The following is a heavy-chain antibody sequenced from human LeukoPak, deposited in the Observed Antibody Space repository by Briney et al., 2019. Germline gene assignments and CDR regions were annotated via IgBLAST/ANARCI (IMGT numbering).Heavy chain of an antibody. CDR3: ARGGGLDV. CDR2: INHNGNVK. D-gene: IGHD3-16*01. Sequence: GGSLRLACAASGFTFSSYWMNWARQAPGKGLEWVASINHNGNVKYCVDSVKGRFTISRDNAKNSLYLQMSNLRAEDTAVYFCARGGGLDVWGQGATVTVSS. CDR1: GFTFSSYW. J-gene: IGHJ6*02. V-gene: IGHV3-7*03.